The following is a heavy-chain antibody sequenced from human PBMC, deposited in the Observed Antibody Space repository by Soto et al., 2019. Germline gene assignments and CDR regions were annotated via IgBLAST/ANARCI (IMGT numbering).Heavy chain of an antibody. CDR3: ARDSHRYNWNYDGMDV. V-gene: IGHV3-30-3*01. CDR1: GFTFSSYA. CDR2: ISYDGSNK. D-gene: IGHD1-20*01. Sequence: GGSLRLSCAASGFTFSSYAMHWVRQAPGKGLEWVAVISYDGSNKYYADSVKGRFTISRDNSKNTLYLQMNSLRAEDTAVYYCARDSHRYNWNYDGMDVWGQGTTVTVSS. J-gene: IGHJ6*02.